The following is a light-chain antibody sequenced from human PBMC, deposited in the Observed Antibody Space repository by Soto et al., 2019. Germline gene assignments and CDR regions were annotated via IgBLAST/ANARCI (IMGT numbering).Light chain of an antibody. Sequence: QSVLTQPASVSGSPGQPITISCTGTISDVGGYNYVYWYQQHPGKAPKLMIYEVSNRPSGVSNRFSGSKSGNTASLTISGLQAEDEADYYCSSYSSSSSVIFGGGTKLTVL. CDR2: EVS. V-gene: IGLV2-14*01. J-gene: IGLJ2*01. CDR1: ISDVGGYNY. CDR3: SSYSSSSSVI.